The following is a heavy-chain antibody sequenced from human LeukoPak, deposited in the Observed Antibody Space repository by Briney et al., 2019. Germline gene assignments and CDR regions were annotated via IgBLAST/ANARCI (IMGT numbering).Heavy chain of an antibody. J-gene: IGHJ6*02. V-gene: IGHV1-8*02. Sequence: ASVKVSCKASGYTFTGYYMHWVRQAPGQGLEWMGWMNPNSGNTGYAQKFQGRVTMTRNTSISTAYMELSSLRSEDTAVYYCARLRHYDFWSGSTYYGMDVWGQGTTVTVSS. CDR2: MNPNSGNT. CDR1: GYTFTGYY. CDR3: ARLRHYDFWSGSTYYGMDV. D-gene: IGHD3-3*01.